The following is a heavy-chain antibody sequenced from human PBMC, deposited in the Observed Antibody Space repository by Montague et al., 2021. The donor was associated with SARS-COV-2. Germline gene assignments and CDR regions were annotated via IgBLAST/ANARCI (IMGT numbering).Heavy chain of an antibody. D-gene: IGHD1-26*01. V-gene: IGHV4-4*07. CDR2: IYISGST. J-gene: IGHJ4*02. Sequence: SETLSLTCTVSGGSISSYYWSWIRQPAGKGLEWIGRIYISGSTNYNPSLKSRVTMSVDTSKNQFSLKLSSVTAADTAVYYCARYGSGKYHADYSGSYHFDYWGQGTLVTVSS. CDR3: ARYGSGKYHADYSGSYHFDY. CDR1: GGSISSYY.